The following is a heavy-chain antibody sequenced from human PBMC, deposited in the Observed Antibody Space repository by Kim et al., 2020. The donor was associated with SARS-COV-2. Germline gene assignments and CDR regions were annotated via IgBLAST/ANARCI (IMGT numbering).Heavy chain of an antibody. D-gene: IGHD2-2*01. CDR2: ISAYSGEK. V-gene: IGHV1-18*01. J-gene: IGHJ4*02. Sequence: ASVKVSCKASGDIFTNYAFVWVRQAPGQGLEWMGWISAYSGEKNYAPRFQGRTVMTTETSTTTVYMELSSLTYDDTAVFYCARDRTTIFDGGYWGPGTL. CDR3: ARDRTTIFDGGY. CDR1: GDIFTNYA.